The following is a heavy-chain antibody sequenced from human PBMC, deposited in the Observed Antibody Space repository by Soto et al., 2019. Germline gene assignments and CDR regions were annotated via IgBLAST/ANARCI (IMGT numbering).Heavy chain of an antibody. CDR2: ITSDGTSR. Sequence: GGSLRLSCAASGFTFSRQWMHWVRQAPGKGLVWVSRITSDGTSRSYADSVKGRFTISRDNSKNTLYLQMNSLRAEDTAVYYCAKVQQQLVNFDYWGQGTLVTVSS. D-gene: IGHD6-13*01. V-gene: IGHV3-74*01. J-gene: IGHJ4*02. CDR1: GFTFSRQW. CDR3: AKVQQQLVNFDY.